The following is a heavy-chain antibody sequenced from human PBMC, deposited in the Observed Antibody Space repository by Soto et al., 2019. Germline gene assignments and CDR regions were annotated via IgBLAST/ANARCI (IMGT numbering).Heavy chain of an antibody. D-gene: IGHD3-3*01. J-gene: IGHJ6*02. Sequence: EVQLLESGGGLVQPGGSLRLSCAASGFTFSNYAMSWVRQAPGKGLEWVSAVSGGGGSTYYADSVKDRLTISRHNSKNTLYLQMNSLRVEDTAVYYCAKTIRGTTYYYGLDVWGQGTTVTVSS. CDR3: AKTIRGTTYYYGLDV. CDR2: VSGGGGST. V-gene: IGHV3-23*01. CDR1: GFTFSNYA.